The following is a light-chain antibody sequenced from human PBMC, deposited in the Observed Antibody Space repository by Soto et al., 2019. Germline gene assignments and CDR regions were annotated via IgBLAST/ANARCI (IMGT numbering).Light chain of an antibody. CDR1: SSNVGTYDL. CDR2: DGT. V-gene: IGLV2-23*01. J-gene: IGLJ2*01. CDR3: CSFAVGAALV. Sequence: QSVLTQPASVSAAPGQSITISCTGTSSNVGTYDLVSWYQHHPDKAPKLIIYDGTNRPSGISSRFSGSKSGNTASLTISGLQAEDDADYYCCSFAVGAALVFGGGTKVTVL.